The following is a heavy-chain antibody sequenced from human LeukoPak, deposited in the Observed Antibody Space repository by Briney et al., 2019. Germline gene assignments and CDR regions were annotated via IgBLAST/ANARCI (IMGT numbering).Heavy chain of an antibody. CDR1: GGSISSTTYY. Sequence: SETLSLTCIVSGGSISSTTYYWGWIRQPPGKRLEWIGSIYYSGSTYYNPSLKSRVTISVDTSKNQFSLKLSSVTAADTAVYYCARQGDILRGDWFDPWGQGTLVTVSS. V-gene: IGHV4-39*01. D-gene: IGHD2-15*01. J-gene: IGHJ5*02. CDR2: IYYSGST. CDR3: ARQGDILRGDWFDP.